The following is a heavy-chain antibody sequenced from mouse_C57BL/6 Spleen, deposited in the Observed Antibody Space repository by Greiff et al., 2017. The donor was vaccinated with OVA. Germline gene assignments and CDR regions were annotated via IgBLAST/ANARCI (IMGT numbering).Heavy chain of an antibody. Sequence: VKVVESGPGLVAPSQSLSITCTVSGFSLTSYGVHWVRQPQGKGLEWLVVIWSDGSTTYNSAINSRLSICKDTSKSQVFLKMNSLQTDDTAMDYCARKEDYDDYYAMDYWGQGTSVTVSS. CDR3: ARKEDYDDYYAMDY. CDR2: IWSDGST. V-gene: IGHV2-6*02. D-gene: IGHD2-4*01. J-gene: IGHJ4*01. CDR1: GFSLTSYG.